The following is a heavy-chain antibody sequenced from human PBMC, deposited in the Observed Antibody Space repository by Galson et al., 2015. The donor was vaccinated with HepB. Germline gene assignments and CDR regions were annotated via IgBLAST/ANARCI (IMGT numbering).Heavy chain of an antibody. CDR3: AKGGCSSTSCFRKFDY. CDR2: ISGSGGST. D-gene: IGHD2-2*01. CDR1: GFTFSSYA. J-gene: IGHJ4*02. Sequence: SLRLSCAASGFTFSSYAMSWVRQAPGKGLEWVSAISGSGGSTYYADSVKGRFTISRDNSKNTLYLQMNSLRAEDTAVYYCAKGGCSSTSCFRKFDYWGQGTLVTVSS. V-gene: IGHV3-23*01.